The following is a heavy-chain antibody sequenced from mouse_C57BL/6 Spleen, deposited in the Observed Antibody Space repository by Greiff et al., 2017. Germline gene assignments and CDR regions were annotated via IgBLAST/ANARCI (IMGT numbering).Heavy chain of an antibody. V-gene: IGHV1-80*01. Sequence: VQLQESGAELVKPGASVKISCKASGYAFSSYWMNWVKQRPGKGLEWIGQIYPGDGDTNYNGKFKGKATLTAAKSASTAYLQLSSLTSEDSAVYVCARGYGSSPHYFGYWGQGTTLTVSS. D-gene: IGHD1-1*01. CDR2: IYPGDGDT. CDR1: GYAFSSYW. CDR3: ARGYGSSPHYFGY. J-gene: IGHJ2*01.